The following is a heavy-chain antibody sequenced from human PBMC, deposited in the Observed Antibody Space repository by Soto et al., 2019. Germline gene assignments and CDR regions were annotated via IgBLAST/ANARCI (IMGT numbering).Heavy chain of an antibody. D-gene: IGHD6-13*01. CDR2: IKQDGSEK. V-gene: IGHV3-7*03. CDR1: GFTFSNHW. J-gene: IGHJ4*02. Sequence: GGSLRLSCLASGFTFSNHWLSWVRQAPGKGLGWVANIKQDGSEKYYVDSLKGRFTISRDNAKNSLYLQMNNLRADDTAVYYCSTLSSTWPTGGDYWGQGALVTVSS. CDR3: STLSSTWPTGGDY.